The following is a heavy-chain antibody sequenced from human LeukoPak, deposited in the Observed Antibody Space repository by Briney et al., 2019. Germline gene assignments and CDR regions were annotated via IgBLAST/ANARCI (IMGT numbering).Heavy chain of an antibody. Sequence: SETLSLTCTVSGGSISSGGYYWSWIRQHPGKGLEWIGYIYYSGSTYYNPSLKSRVTISVDTSKNQFSLKLSSVTAADTAVYYRARGSSSGRLGEDDAFDIWGQGTMVTVSS. J-gene: IGHJ3*02. CDR3: ARGSSSGRLGEDDAFDI. V-gene: IGHV4-31*03. CDR1: GGSISSGGYY. D-gene: IGHD6-13*01. CDR2: IYYSGST.